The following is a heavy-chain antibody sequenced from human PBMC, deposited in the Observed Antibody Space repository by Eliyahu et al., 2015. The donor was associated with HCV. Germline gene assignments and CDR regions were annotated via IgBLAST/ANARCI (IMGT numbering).Heavy chain of an antibody. Sequence: QVQLVXSGAEVKXPGASVXVSCXAXGXPFTSYYVHWGXQAPGQGLEWMGIINPSGGSTSYAXKFQGRVTMTRDTSTSTLYMELSSLRSEDTAVYYCTGEPRNAEYFQHWGQGTLVTVSS. D-gene: IGHD1-14*01. CDR3: TGEPRNAEYFQH. CDR1: GXPFTSYY. J-gene: IGHJ1*01. CDR2: INPSGGST. V-gene: IGHV1-46*03.